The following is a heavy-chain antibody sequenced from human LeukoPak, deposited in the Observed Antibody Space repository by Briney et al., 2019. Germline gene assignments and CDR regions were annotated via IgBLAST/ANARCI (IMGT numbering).Heavy chain of an antibody. CDR1: GSSIRRDYF. Sequence: SETLSLTCAVFGSSIRRDYFWGWIRQPPGRGLEWVASIFHDGSTYYNPSLKSRVTISVDTSKNQFSLKLRSVTAADTAIYYCARGRITGTNTWFDTWGQGALITVSS. CDR3: ARGRITGTNTWFDT. CDR2: IFHDGST. V-gene: IGHV4-38-2*01. D-gene: IGHD1-7*01. J-gene: IGHJ5*02.